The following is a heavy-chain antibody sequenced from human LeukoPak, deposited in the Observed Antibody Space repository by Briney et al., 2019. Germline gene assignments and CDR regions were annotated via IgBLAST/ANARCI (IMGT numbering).Heavy chain of an antibody. CDR3: ARANFLSCSSTSCLFDY. CDR1: GYTFTSYG. J-gene: IGHJ4*02. D-gene: IGHD2-2*01. CDR2: ISAYNGNT. V-gene: IGHV1-18*04. Sequence: GASVKVSCKASGYTFTSYGISWVRQAPGQGLEWMGWISAYNGNTNYAQKLQGRVTMTTDTSTSTAYMELSRLRSDDTAVYYCARANFLSCSSTSCLFDYWGQGTLVTVSS.